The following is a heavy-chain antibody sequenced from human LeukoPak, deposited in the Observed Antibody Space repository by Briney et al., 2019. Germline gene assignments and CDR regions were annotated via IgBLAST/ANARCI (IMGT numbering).Heavy chain of an antibody. Sequence: GGSLRLSCEASGFTQNAMGWVRQAPGKGLEWVASISRSGGNSHYADSVKGRFTISRDNSKNTLYLQMNSLRAEDTAVYYCAKPYSSSWYLLEGNWFDPWGQGTLVTVSS. CDR3: AKPYSSSWYLLEGNWFDP. D-gene: IGHD6-13*01. J-gene: IGHJ5*02. CDR2: ISRSGGNS. V-gene: IGHV3-23*01. CDR1: GFTQNA.